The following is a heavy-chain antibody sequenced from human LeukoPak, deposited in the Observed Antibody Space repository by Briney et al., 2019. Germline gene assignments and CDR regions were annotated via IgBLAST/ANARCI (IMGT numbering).Heavy chain of an antibody. Sequence: ASVKVSCKASGYTFTSYGISWVRQAPGQGLEWMGWISAYNGNTNYAQKFQGRVTMTRNTSISTAYMELSSLTSEDTAVYYCARDYGSGTYYKYYMDVWGKGTTVTVSS. CDR2: ISAYNGNT. V-gene: IGHV1-18*01. CDR1: GYTFTSYG. CDR3: ARDYGSGTYYKYYMDV. D-gene: IGHD3-10*01. J-gene: IGHJ6*03.